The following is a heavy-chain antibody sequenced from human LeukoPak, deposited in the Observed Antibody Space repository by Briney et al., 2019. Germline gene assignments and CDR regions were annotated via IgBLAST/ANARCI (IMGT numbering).Heavy chain of an antibody. CDR2: LDPEADVT. CDR1: TTTATT. D-gene: IGHD3-22*01. J-gene: IGHJ4*02. Sequence: TTTATTIHTGRKAPGKMLEWTGDLDPEADVTLYAQTSQGRVTMTEDTSTDTAYMELSSLSSEDTAVYYCATAPRQYYYDSSGSHFDYWGQGTLVTVSS. CDR3: ATAPRQYYYDSSGSHFDY. V-gene: IGHV1-24*01.